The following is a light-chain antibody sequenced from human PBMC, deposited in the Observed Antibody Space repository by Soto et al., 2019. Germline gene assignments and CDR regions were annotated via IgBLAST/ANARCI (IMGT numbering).Light chain of an antibody. CDR1: KLGDKY. CDR3: QTWDSSSGWV. Sequence: SYELAQPPSVSVSPGQTATISCSGDKLGDKYACWYQQKPGQSPVLAIYEDAKRPSGIPERFSGSNSGNTATLTISGTQTMDEADYYCQTWDSSSGWVFGTGTKVT. CDR2: EDA. J-gene: IGLJ1*01. V-gene: IGLV3-1*01.